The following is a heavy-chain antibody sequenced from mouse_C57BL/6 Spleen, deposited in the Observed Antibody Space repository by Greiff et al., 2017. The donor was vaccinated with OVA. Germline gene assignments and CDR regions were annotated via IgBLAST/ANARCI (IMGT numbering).Heavy chain of an antibody. CDR1: GYTFTDYY. V-gene: IGHV1-19*01. CDR3: ARVGVGTTAWFAY. CDR2: INPYNGGT. Sequence: EVQLQQSGPVLVKPGASVKMSCKASGYTFTDYYMNWVKQSHGKSLEWIGVINPYNGGTSYNQKFKGKATLTVDKSSSTAYMELNSLTSEDSAVYCGARVGVGTTAWFAYWGQGTLVTVSA. J-gene: IGHJ3*01. D-gene: IGHD2-14*01.